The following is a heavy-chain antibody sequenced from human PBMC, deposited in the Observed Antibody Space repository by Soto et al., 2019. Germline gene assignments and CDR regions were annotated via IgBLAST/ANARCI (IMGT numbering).Heavy chain of an antibody. CDR2: IFWNSGTI. CDR3: AKGQCNRVKCYYDYMDV. Sequence: DVQLVESGGGLVQPGRSLRLSCEVSGFSFGDYAMHWVRQAPGKGLEWVSGIFWNSGTIAYADSVKGRFTISRDNAKKSLYLQLNSLRPEDTALYYCAKGQCNRVKCYYDYMDVWGKGTTVTVSS. V-gene: IGHV3-9*01. CDR1: GFSFGDYA. J-gene: IGHJ6*03. D-gene: IGHD3-10*01.